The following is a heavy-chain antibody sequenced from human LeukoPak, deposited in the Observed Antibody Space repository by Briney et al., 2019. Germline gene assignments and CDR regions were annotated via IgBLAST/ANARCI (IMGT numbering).Heavy chain of an antibody. V-gene: IGHV1-69*13. Sequence: GASVKVSCKASGGTFSSYAISWVRQAPGQGLEWMGRIIPIFGTANYAQKFQGRVTITADESTSTAYMELSSLRSEDTAVYYCAREGYCSSTSCWFDPWGQGTLVTVSS. D-gene: IGHD2-2*01. CDR2: IIPIFGTA. CDR3: AREGYCSSTSCWFDP. CDR1: GGTFSSYA. J-gene: IGHJ5*02.